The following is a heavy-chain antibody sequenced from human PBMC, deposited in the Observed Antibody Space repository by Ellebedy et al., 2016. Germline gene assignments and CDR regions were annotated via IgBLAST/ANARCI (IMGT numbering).Heavy chain of an antibody. D-gene: IGHD1-26*01. Sequence: GGSLRLSCKGSGYSFTSYWMGWVRQMPGKGLKWMGIIYPGDSDIRHSPSFQGPVTTSADKSIPTAYLQWSSLRASDTAMYYCARRMWEPDAFDIWGQGTMVTVSS. CDR2: IYPGDSDI. CDR3: ARRMWEPDAFDI. CDR1: GYSFTSYW. V-gene: IGHV5-51*01. J-gene: IGHJ3*02.